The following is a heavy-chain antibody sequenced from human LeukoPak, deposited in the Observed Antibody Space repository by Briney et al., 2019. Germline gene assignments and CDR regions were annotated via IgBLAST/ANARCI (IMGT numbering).Heavy chain of an antibody. Sequence: GGSLRLSCAASRLTFSSYSMNWARRAPGKGLEWVSSISSSSSYIYYADSVKGRFTISRDNAKNSLYLQLNSLRAEDTAVYYCARVSLVIWGQGTLVTVSS. CDR3: ARVSLVI. J-gene: IGHJ4*02. V-gene: IGHV3-21*01. CDR1: RLTFSSYS. CDR2: ISSSSSYI. D-gene: IGHD3-9*01.